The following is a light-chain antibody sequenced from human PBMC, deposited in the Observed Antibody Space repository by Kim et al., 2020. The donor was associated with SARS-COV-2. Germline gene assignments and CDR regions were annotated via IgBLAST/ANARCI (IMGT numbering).Light chain of an antibody. CDR2: GAS. CDR1: QSVSSSY. J-gene: IGKJ2*01. CDR3: QQYGSSPRT. V-gene: IGKV3-20*01. Sequence: LTPGERATHSCRASQSVSSSYVAWYQQNPGQAPRLLFYGASSRATGIPDRFSGSGSGTDFTLTISRLEPEDFAVYYCQQYGSSPRTFGQGTKLE.